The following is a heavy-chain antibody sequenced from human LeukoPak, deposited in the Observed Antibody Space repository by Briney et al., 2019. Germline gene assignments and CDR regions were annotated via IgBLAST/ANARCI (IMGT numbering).Heavy chain of an antibody. Sequence: SETLSLTCTVSGGSISSGDYYWSWIRQPPGKGLEWIGYIYYSGSTYYNPSLKSRVTISVDTSKNQFSLKLSSVTAADTAVYYCARVNGSVTIFGVVKAFDIWGQGTMVTVSS. CDR3: ARVNGSVTIFGVVKAFDI. D-gene: IGHD3-3*01. CDR2: IYYSGST. V-gene: IGHV4-30-4*08. CDR1: GGSISSGDYY. J-gene: IGHJ3*02.